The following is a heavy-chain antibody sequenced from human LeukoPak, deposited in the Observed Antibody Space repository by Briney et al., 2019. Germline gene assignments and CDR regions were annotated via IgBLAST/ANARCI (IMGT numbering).Heavy chain of an antibody. D-gene: IGHD6-19*01. V-gene: IGHV3-21*06. Sequence: GGSLRLSCAASGFAFSSYTMNWVRQAPGKGLEWVSSISSSGSYIYYADSLKGRFTVSRGNAKNSLYLQMNSLRAGDTAVYYCARVIPVAGYYYYGLDVWGQGTTVTVSS. CDR1: GFAFSSYT. CDR3: ARVIPVAGYYYYGLDV. J-gene: IGHJ6*02. CDR2: ISSSGSYI.